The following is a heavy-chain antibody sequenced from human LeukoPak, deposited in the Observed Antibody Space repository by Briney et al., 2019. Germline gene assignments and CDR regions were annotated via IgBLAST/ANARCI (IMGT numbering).Heavy chain of an antibody. V-gene: IGHV4-59*01. CDR2: IYYSGST. D-gene: IGHD6-19*01. CDR3: ARSVSSLFVSGSAWLGGFDY. CDR1: GGSISSYY. Sequence: SETLSLTCTVSGGSISSYYWSWIRQPPGKGLEWIGYIYYSGSTNYNPSLKSRVTISVDTSKNQFSLRLTSVTAADTAVYYCARSVSSLFVSGSAWLGGFDYWGQETLVTVSS. J-gene: IGHJ4*02.